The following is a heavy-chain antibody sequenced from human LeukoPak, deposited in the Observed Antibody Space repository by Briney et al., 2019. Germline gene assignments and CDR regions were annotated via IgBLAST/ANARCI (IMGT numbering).Heavy chain of an antibody. CDR2: IYPGDSDT. Sequence: GESLKISCKGSGYSFTNYWIGWVRQMPGKGLEWMGIIYPGDSDTRYSPSFQGQVTISADKSISTAYLQWSSLKASDTAMYYCTRHRYYASSGTLGYYYGMDVWGQGTTVTVSS. D-gene: IGHD3-22*01. CDR3: TRHRYYASSGTLGYYYGMDV. CDR1: GYSFTNYW. J-gene: IGHJ6*02. V-gene: IGHV5-51*01.